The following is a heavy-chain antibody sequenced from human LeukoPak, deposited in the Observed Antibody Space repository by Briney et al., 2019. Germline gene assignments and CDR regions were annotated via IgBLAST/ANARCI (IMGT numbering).Heavy chain of an antibody. CDR2: IKQDGSEK. V-gene: IGHV3-7*01. D-gene: IGHD5-18*01. Sequence: PGGSLRLSCAASGFTFSSYWMSWVRQAPGKGLEWVANIKQDGSEKFYVDSVKGRFTISRDNAKNSLYLQMNSLRAEDTAVYYCARDQDTAMVISSPAALSWSRGEYFQHWGQGTLVTVSS. CDR3: ARDQDTAMVISSPAALSWSRGEYFQH. CDR1: GFTFSSYW. J-gene: IGHJ1*01.